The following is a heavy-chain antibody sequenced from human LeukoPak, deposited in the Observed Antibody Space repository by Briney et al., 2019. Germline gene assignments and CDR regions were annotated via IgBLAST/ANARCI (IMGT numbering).Heavy chain of an antibody. D-gene: IGHD6-13*01. J-gene: IGHJ4*02. V-gene: IGHV3-30*02. Sequence: GGSLRLSCAASGFTFSSYGMHWVRQAPGKGLESVAFIRYDGSNKYYADSVKGRFTISRDNSKNTLYLQMNSLRAEDTAVYYCASYIAAAGPFDYWGQGTLVTVSS. CDR3: ASYIAAAGPFDY. CDR1: GFTFSSYG. CDR2: IRYDGSNK.